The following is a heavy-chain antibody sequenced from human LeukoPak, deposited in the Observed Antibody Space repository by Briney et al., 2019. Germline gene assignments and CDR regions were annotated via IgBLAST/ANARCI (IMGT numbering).Heavy chain of an antibody. V-gene: IGHV1-18*01. CDR1: GYTFTSYG. CDR3: ARDLSVAGTVGFDP. Sequence: ASVKVSCKASGYTFTSYGITWVRQAPGQGLEWMGWISAYNGNTNYAQELQGRVTMTTDTSTSTAYIEVRSLRSDDTAVYYCARDLSVAGTVGFDPWGQGTLVIVSS. CDR2: ISAYNGNT. J-gene: IGHJ5*02. D-gene: IGHD6-19*01.